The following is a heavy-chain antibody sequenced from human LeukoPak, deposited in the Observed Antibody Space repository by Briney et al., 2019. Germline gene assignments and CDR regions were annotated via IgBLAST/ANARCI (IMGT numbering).Heavy chain of an antibody. D-gene: IGHD2-21*02. CDR3: ARDREPAYCGGDCYPTWFDP. CDR1: GYTFTSYG. Sequence: ASVKVSCKASGYTFTSYGISWVRQAPGQGLEWMGWISVYNGNTNYAQKLQGRVTMTTDTSTSTAYMELRSLRSDDTAVYYCARDREPAYCGGDCYPTWFDPWGQGTLVTVSS. CDR2: ISVYNGNT. V-gene: IGHV1-18*01. J-gene: IGHJ5*02.